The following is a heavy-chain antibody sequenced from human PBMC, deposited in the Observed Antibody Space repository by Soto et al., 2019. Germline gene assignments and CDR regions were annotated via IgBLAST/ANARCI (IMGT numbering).Heavy chain of an antibody. Sequence: QVQLVQSGAEVKKPGSSVKVSCKASGGTFSSYAISWVRQAPGQGLEWMGGIIPIFGTANYAQKFQGRVTITADESTTTAYMGLSTLRSEDTAVYYCAPGKLVPAWAYYYYGMAVWGQGTTVTVSS. V-gene: IGHV1-69*12. D-gene: IGHD2-2*01. J-gene: IGHJ6*02. CDR1: GGTFSSYA. CDR2: IIPIFGTA. CDR3: APGKLVPAWAYYYYGMAV.